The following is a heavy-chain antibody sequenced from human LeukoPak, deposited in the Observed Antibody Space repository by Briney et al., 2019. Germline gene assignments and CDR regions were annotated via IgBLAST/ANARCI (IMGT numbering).Heavy chain of an antibody. V-gene: IGHV4-34*01. CDR3: ARPALTEPLDY. J-gene: IGHJ4*02. D-gene: IGHD1-14*01. CDR2: INHSGST. Sequence: PSETLSLTCAVYGGSFSGYYWSWIRQPPGKGLEWIGEINHSGSTNYNPSLKSRVTISLDTSKNQFSLKLSSVTAADTAVYYCARPALTEPLDYWGQGTLVTVSS. CDR1: GGSFSGYY.